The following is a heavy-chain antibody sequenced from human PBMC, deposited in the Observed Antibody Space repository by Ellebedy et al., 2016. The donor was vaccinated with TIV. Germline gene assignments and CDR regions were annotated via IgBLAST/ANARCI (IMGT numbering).Heavy chain of an antibody. Sequence: GESLKISCAASGFTFSTYSMNWVRQAPGKGLEWVSYINSRSTTIHYAASVKGRFTISRDNAKNSLYLQMNSLRAEDTAVYYCGTVYYDSTGYYGDFDYWGQGTLVTVSS. V-gene: IGHV3-48*01. J-gene: IGHJ4*02. D-gene: IGHD3-22*01. CDR3: GTVYYDSTGYYGDFDY. CDR1: GFTFSTYS. CDR2: INSRSTTI.